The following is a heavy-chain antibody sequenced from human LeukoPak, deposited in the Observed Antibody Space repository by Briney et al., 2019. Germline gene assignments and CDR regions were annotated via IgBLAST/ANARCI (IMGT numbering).Heavy chain of an antibody. J-gene: IGHJ6*03. CDR1: GFTFSDYY. V-gene: IGHV3-11*04. CDR3: ARARYGDTYYMDV. D-gene: IGHD4-17*01. CDR2: ISSSGSTI. Sequence: GGSLRLSCAAPGFTFSDYYVSWIRQAPGKGLEWVSYISSSGSTIYYADSVKGRFTISRDNAKNSLYLQMNSLRAEDTAVYYCARARYGDTYYMDVWGKGTTVTVSS.